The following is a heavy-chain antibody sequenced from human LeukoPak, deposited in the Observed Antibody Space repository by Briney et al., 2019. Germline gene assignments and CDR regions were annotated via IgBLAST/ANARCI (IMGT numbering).Heavy chain of an antibody. CDR2: LSYDGSNK. J-gene: IGHJ4*02. CDR3: AKAQGIAVAGTHSDY. Sequence: GRSLRLSCSACGFTFSSYGMHWVRPAPGKGLEWVAVLSYDGSNKYYADSVNGRFTISRDNSKHTLYLQMNSLRAEDTAVYYCAKAQGIAVAGTHSDYWGQGTLVTVSS. CDR1: GFTFSSYG. D-gene: IGHD6-19*01. V-gene: IGHV3-30*18.